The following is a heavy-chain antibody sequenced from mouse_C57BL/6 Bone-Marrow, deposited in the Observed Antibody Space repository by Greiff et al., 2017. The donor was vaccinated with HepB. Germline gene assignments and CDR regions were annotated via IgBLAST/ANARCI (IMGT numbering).Heavy chain of an antibody. J-gene: IGHJ3*01. CDR3: ARWDWFAY. Sequence: VQLQQSGPELVKPGASVKISCKASGYSFTGYYMNWVKQSPEKSLEWIGEINPSTGGTTYNQKFKAKATLTVDKSSSTAYMQLKGLTAEVSAVYCCARWDWFAYWGQGTLVTVYA. CDR1: GYSFTGYY. CDR2: INPSTGGT. V-gene: IGHV1-42*01. D-gene: IGHD4-1*01.